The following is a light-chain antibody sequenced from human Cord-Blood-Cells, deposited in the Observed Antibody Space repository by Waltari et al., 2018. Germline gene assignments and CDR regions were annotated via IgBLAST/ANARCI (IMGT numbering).Light chain of an antibody. V-gene: IGLV2-14*01. J-gene: IGLJ2*01. Sequence: QSALTQPASVSGSPGQSITISCTGTSSDVGGYNYVSWYQQHPDKAPKLMIYDVSNRPSGVSNRFSGSKSANTASLTISGLQAEDEADYYCSSYTSSSTDVVFGGGTKLTVL. CDR2: DVS. CDR3: SSYTSSSTDVV. CDR1: SSDVGGYNY.